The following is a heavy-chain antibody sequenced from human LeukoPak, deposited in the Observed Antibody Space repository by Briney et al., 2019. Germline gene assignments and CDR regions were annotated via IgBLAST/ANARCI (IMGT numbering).Heavy chain of an antibody. CDR1: GFTFSNYA. J-gene: IGHJ4*02. D-gene: IGHD2/OR15-2a*01. CDR3: ATTRTFLLVTDFDY. Sequence: LGGSLRLSCAASGFTFSNYAMSWVRQAPGKGLEWVSGISGSGGDTYYADSVKGRFTISRDNSKNTLYLQMNSLRAEDTAVYYCATTRTFLLVTDFDYWGQGTLVTVSS. V-gene: IGHV3-23*01. CDR2: ISGSGGDT.